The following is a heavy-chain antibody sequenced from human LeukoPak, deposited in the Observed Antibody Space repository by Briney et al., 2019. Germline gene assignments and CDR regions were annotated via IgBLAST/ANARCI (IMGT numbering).Heavy chain of an antibody. V-gene: IGHV4-38-2*02. CDR2: IYHSGST. D-gene: IGHD5-12*01. CDR1: GYSISSGYS. Sequence: SETLSLTCTVSGYSISSGYSWGWIRQPPGKGLEWIGSIYHSGSTYYNPSLKSRVTISVDTSKNQFSLKLSSVTAADTAVYYCARPTSGYDPTIDYWGQGTLVTVSS. CDR3: ARPTSGYDPTIDY. J-gene: IGHJ4*02.